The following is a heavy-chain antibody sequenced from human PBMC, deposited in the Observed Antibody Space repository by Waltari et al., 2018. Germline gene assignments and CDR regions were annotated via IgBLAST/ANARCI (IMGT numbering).Heavy chain of an antibody. J-gene: IGHJ4*02. D-gene: IGHD3-10*01. CDR2: IYYRGST. Sequence: QAPGKGVEWIGRIYYRGSTYYNPSLKSRVTISVDTSKNQFSLKLSSVTAADTAVYYCARLLWFGELSQFDYWGQGTLVTVSS. CDR3: ARLLWFGELSQFDY. V-gene: IGHV4-39*01.